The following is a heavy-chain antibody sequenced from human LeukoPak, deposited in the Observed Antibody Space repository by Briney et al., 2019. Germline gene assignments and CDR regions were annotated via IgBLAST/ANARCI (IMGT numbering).Heavy chain of an antibody. CDR3: ARLDEYGGSLPFDY. CDR1: GGSISSSSYY. V-gene: IGHV4-39*01. CDR2: IYYSGST. Sequence: SETLSLTCTVSGGSISSSSYYWGWLRQPPGKGLEWIGSIYYSGSTYYNPSLKSRVTISVDTSKNQFSLKLSSVTAADTAVYYCARLDEYGGSLPFDYWGQGTLVTVSS. J-gene: IGHJ4*02. D-gene: IGHD1-26*01.